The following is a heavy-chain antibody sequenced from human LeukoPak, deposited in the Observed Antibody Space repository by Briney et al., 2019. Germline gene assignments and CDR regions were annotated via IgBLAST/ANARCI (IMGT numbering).Heavy chain of an antibody. CDR1: GYTFTSFY. CDR2: INPSEGFT. Sequence: ASVKVSCKTSGYTFTSFYMHWVRQAPGQGLEWMGIINPSEGFTTYAQNFQGRVTMTRDTSTSTVYMELSSLGSDDTAVYYCARRAFDWLVDGYSYGMDVWGQGTTVTVSS. D-gene: IGHD3-9*01. CDR3: ARRAFDWLVDGYSYGMDV. V-gene: IGHV1-46*01. J-gene: IGHJ6*02.